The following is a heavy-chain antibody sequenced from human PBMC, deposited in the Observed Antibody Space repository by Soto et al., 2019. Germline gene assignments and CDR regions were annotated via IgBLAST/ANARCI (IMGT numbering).Heavy chain of an antibody. CDR1: GYTFTGYY. V-gene: IGHV1-2*04. J-gene: IGHJ6*03. Sequence: ASVKVSCKASGYTFTGYYMHWVRQAPGQGLEWMGWINPNSGGTNYAQKFQGWVTMTRDTSISTAYMELSRLRSDDTAVYYCARDKMGYSSSSDIYYYYMDVWGKGTTVTVSS. CDR2: INPNSGGT. CDR3: ARDKMGYSSSSDIYYYYMDV. D-gene: IGHD6-6*01.